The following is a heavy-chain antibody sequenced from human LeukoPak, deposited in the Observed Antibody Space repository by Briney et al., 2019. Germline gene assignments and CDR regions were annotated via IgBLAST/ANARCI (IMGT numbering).Heavy chain of an antibody. CDR1: GFTFDDYA. Sequence: GGSLRLSCAASGFTFDDYAMDWVRQAPGKGLEWVSGISWNSGSIDYADSVKGRFTISRDNAKNSLYLQMNRLRTEDTALYYCAKQSAGTHGYFDYWGQGTLVTVSS. CDR3: AKQSAGTHGYFDY. D-gene: IGHD3-3*01. V-gene: IGHV3-9*01. CDR2: ISWNSGSI. J-gene: IGHJ4*02.